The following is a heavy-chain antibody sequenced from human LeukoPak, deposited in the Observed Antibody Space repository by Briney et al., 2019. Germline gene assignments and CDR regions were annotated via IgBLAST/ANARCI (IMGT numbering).Heavy chain of an antibody. Sequence: PGGSLRLSCAASGFTFSTFWMHWVRQVPGKGLVWVSRINSDESRTNYADSVKGRFTISRDNAKNSLYLQMNSLRAEDTALYHCARDPVSGYMDVWGKGTTVTISS. CDR1: GFTFSTFW. D-gene: IGHD1-14*01. V-gene: IGHV3-74*01. CDR2: INSDESRT. J-gene: IGHJ6*03. CDR3: ARDPVSGYMDV.